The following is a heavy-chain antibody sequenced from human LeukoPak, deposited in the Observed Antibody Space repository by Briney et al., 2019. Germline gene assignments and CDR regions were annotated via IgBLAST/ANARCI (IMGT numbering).Heavy chain of an antibody. D-gene: IGHD3-22*01. CDR2: ISYDGSNK. CDR3: AREGNYDSSGYYYVLFDY. Sequence: GGSLRLSCAASGLTFSSYAMHWVRQAPGKGLEWVAVISYDGSNKYYADSVKGRFTISRDNSKNTLYLQMNSLRAEDTAVYYCAREGNYDSSGYYYVLFDYWGQGTLVTVSS. V-gene: IGHV3-30-3*01. J-gene: IGHJ4*02. CDR1: GLTFSSYA.